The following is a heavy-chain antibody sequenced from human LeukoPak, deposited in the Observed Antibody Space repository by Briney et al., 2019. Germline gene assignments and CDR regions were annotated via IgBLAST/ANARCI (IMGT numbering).Heavy chain of an antibody. Sequence: SETLSLTYTVAGGSISSYYWSWIRQPPVKGLEWIGYIYYSGRTNYNPSLKSRVTISVDTSKNQFSLKLSSVTAADTAVYYCARRPNLTYYYGSGSYTAYAFDIWGQGTMVTVSS. CDR3: ARRPNLTYYYGSGSYTAYAFDI. D-gene: IGHD3-10*01. J-gene: IGHJ3*02. CDR1: GGSISSYY. CDR2: IYYSGRT. V-gene: IGHV4-59*08.